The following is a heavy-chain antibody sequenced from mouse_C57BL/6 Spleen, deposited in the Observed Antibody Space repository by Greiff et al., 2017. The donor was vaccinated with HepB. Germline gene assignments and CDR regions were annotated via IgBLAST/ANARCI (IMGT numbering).Heavy chain of an antibody. CDR1: GYTFTSYW. CDR2: IDPSDSYT. Sequence: VQLQQPGAELVMPGASVKLSCKASGYTFTSYWMHWVKQRPGQGLEWIGEIDPSDSYTNYNQKFKGKSTLTVDKSSSTAYMQLSSLTSEDSAVYYCARSKGYGSSYRYFDVWGTGTTVTVSS. J-gene: IGHJ1*03. CDR3: ARSKGYGSSYRYFDV. D-gene: IGHD1-1*01. V-gene: IGHV1-69*01.